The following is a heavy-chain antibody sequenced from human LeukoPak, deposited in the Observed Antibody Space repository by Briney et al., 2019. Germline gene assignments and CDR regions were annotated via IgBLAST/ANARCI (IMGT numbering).Heavy chain of an antibody. CDR1: GGSFSGYY. D-gene: IGHD5-18*01. Sequence: SETLSLTCAVYGGSFSGYYWSWIRQPPGKGLEWIGEINHSGSTNYNPSLKSRVTISVDTSKNQFSLKLSSVTAADTAVYYCARGWGYSYGRKPFDYWGQGTLVTVSS. V-gene: IGHV4-34*01. J-gene: IGHJ4*02. CDR2: INHSGST. CDR3: ARGWGYSYGRKPFDY.